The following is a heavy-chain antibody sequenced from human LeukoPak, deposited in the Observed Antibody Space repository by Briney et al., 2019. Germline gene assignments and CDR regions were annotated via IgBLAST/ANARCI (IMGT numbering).Heavy chain of an antibody. CDR2: IYYSGSS. CDR3: ARHRSGWLQSSFDY. CDR1: GGSFSGYY. J-gene: IGHJ4*02. V-gene: IGHV4-39*01. D-gene: IGHD5-24*01. Sequence: SETLSLTCAVYGGSFSGYYWGWIRQPPGKGLEWIGRIYYSGSSFDNPALKSRVTIFVDTSKNQFSLTLSSVTAADTAVYYCARHRSGWLQSSFDYWGQGTLVTVSS.